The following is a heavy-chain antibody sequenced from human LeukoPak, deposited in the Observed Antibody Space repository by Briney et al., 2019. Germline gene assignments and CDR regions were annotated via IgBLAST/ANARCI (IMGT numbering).Heavy chain of an antibody. V-gene: IGHV4-59*10. D-gene: IGHD6-6*01. Sequence: SETLSLTCAVYGGSFSGYYWSWIRQPAGKGLEWIGRIYTSGSTNYNPSLKSRVTITADTSKNQFSLKLSSVTAADTAVYYCARGSSSPLDYWGQGTLVTVSS. CDR1: GGSFSGYY. CDR2: IYTSGST. CDR3: ARGSSSPLDY. J-gene: IGHJ4*02.